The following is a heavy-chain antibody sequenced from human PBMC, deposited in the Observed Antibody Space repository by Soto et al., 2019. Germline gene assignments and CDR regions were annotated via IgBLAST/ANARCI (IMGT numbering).Heavy chain of an antibody. CDR1: GGSISSGGYY. J-gene: IGHJ3*02. CDR2: IYYSGST. V-gene: IGHV4-31*03. CDR3: AREGDSSGYYLDEGGLGAFDI. D-gene: IGHD3-22*01. Sequence: QVQLQESGPGLVKPSHTLSLTCPVSGGSISSGGYYWSWIRQHPGKGLEWIGYIYYSGSTYYNPSLKSRVTISVDTSKNQFSLKLRSVTAADTAVYYCAREGDSSGYYLDEGGLGAFDICGQGTRDTVSS.